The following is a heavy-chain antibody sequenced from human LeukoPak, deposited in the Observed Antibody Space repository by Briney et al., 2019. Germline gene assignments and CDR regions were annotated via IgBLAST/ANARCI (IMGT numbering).Heavy chain of an antibody. Sequence: PSQTLSLTCTVSGGSISSGGYYWSWIRQHPGKGLEWIGYIYYSGSTNYNPSLKSRVTISVDTSKNQFSLKLSSVTAADTAVYYCARGPRVRRITMIVVVITPQYYYGMDVWGQGTTVTVSS. CDR3: ARGPRVRRITMIVVVITPQYYYGMDV. J-gene: IGHJ6*02. D-gene: IGHD3-22*01. CDR1: GGSISSGGYY. V-gene: IGHV4-31*03. CDR2: IYYSGST.